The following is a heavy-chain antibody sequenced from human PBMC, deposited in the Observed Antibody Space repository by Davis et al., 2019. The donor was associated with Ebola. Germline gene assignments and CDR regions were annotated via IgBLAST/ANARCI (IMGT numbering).Heavy chain of an antibody. CDR1: GGSISSSNW. V-gene: IGHV4-4*02. CDR2: IYHSGST. D-gene: IGHD2-15*01. J-gene: IGHJ6*02. CDR3: ARVVQGWSLKRGAFYGMDV. Sequence: PSETLSLTCAVSGGSISSSNWWSWVRQPPGKGLEWIGEIYHSGSTNYNPSLKSRVTISVDKSKNQFSLKLSSVTAADTAVYYCARVVQGWSLKRGAFYGMDVWGQGTTVTVSS.